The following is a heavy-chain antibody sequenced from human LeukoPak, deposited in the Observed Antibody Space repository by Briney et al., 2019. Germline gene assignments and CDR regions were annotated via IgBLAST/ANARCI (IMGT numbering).Heavy chain of an antibody. D-gene: IGHD2-2*01. Sequence: GGSLRLSCAASGFTFSSYAMSWVRQAPGKGLEWVSAISGSGGRTYYADSVRGRFTISRDNSKNTPYLQMNSLRAEDTAVYYCAKDYYCSSTSCSFFDYWGQGTLVTVSS. CDR1: GFTFSSYA. J-gene: IGHJ4*02. CDR3: AKDYYCSSTSCSFFDY. V-gene: IGHV3-23*01. CDR2: ISGSGGRT.